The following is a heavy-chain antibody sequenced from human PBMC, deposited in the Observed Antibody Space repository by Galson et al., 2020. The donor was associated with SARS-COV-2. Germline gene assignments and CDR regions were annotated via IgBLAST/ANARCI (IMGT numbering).Heavy chain of an antibody. D-gene: IGHD1-26*01. CDR2: IWFDEINK. J-gene: IGHJ4*02. V-gene: IGHV3-33*01. CDR3: ARELKEGATDY. Sequence: SLRLSCAASGFNFRPYAMHWVRQAPGKGLEWLAVIWFDEINKYYADSVRGRFIISRDNSKNTLYLQMNSLRVEDTAIYYCARELKEGATDYWGQGTLVTVSS. CDR1: GFNFRPYA.